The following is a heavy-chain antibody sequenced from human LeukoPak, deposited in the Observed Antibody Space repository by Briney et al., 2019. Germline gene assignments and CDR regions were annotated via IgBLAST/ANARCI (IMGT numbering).Heavy chain of an antibody. CDR3: ARGLEVVSTRN. CDR2: INHSGST. D-gene: IGHD3-22*01. V-gene: IGHV4-34*01. J-gene: IGHJ4*02. Sequence: PSETLSLTCAVYGGSFSGYYWSWVRQPPGKGLEWIGEINHSGSTNYNPSLKSRVTISVDTSKNQFSLKLSSVTAADTAVYYCARGLEVVSTRNWGQGTLVTVSS. CDR1: GGSFSGYY.